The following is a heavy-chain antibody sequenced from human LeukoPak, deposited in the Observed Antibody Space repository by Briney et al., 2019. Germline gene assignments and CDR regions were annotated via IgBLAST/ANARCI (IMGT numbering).Heavy chain of an antibody. CDR2: MNPKNGNT. J-gene: IGHJ5*02. CDR3: ARGQVGVGRLSTFGVVHPTWFDP. V-gene: IGHV1-8*01. CDR1: GYTFTSYD. D-gene: IGHD3-3*01. Sequence: GASVKVSCRASGYTFTSYDINWVRQAPGQGLEWMGWMNPKNGNTGYAQKFKDRVILTRNTSTKTAYMELSSLRFEDTAVYYCARGQVGVGRLSTFGVVHPTWFDPWGQGALVTVSS.